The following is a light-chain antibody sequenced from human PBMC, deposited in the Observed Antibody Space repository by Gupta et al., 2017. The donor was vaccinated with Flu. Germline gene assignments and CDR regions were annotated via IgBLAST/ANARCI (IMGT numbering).Light chain of an antibody. CDR1: QSVSSGF. Sequence: VSLSLSPGERATLSCRASQSVSSGFLAWYQHKPGQAPRLLIYGASSRATGIADRFSGSGSATDFTLTISGLEPEDFAIYYCQQYGDSPWTFGQGTKVEIK. V-gene: IGKV3-20*01. J-gene: IGKJ1*01. CDR3: QQYGDSPWT. CDR2: GAS.